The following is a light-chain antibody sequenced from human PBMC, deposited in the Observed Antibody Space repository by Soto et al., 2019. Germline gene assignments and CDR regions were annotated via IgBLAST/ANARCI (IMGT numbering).Light chain of an antibody. V-gene: IGKV2-28*01. CDR3: MQALQTPVT. Sequence: DIVMTQSPLSLPVTPGEPASISCRSSQSLLHRNGYNYLDWYLQKAGQSPQLLIYLGSNRSSGVPDRFSGSGAGTDVTLKISRVEAEDVGVYYCMQALQTPVTFGQGTKLEIK. J-gene: IGKJ2*01. CDR2: LGS. CDR1: QSLLHRNGYNY.